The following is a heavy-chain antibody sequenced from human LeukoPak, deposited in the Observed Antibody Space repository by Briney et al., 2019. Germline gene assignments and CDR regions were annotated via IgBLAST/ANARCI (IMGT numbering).Heavy chain of an antibody. J-gene: IGHJ4*02. CDR2: ISPDGSDK. V-gene: IGHV3-7*01. Sequence: GGSLRLSCAASGFTFTTFWMTWVRQAPGKGLEWVANISPDGSDKYYVDSVKGRFTISRDNAKDSLFLQMNSLRADDTAMYFCTRVGVGGYWGQGTLVAVSS. CDR1: GFTFTTFW. D-gene: IGHD3-16*01. CDR3: TRVGVGGY.